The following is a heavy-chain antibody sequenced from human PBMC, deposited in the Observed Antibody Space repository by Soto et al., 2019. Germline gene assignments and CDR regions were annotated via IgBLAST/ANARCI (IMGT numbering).Heavy chain of an antibody. D-gene: IGHD3-10*01. CDR2: FIPIFATA. J-gene: IGHJ3*02. Sequence: SVKVSCKASGGTFSSYTITCVRQAPGQGLEWMGRFIPIFATANYARKFQGRVTIAADDSTSTAYMELSSLRAEDTAVYYCAREGSRGFFAMFAFDIWGQGTMVTVSS. V-gene: IGHV1-69*13. CDR1: GGTFSSYT. CDR3: AREGSRGFFAMFAFDI.